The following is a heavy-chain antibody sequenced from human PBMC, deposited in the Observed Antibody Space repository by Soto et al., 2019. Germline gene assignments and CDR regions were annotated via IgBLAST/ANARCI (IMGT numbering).Heavy chain of an antibody. V-gene: IGHV1-2*02. CDR2: IKSFNGDT. CDR1: GYTFTGYN. CDR3: ASVVSPYYDVFTGNWFDP. D-gene: IGHD3-9*01. Sequence: QVPLVQSGAEVKEPGASVKVSCKASGYTFTGYNMHWARQAPGQGLERMGWIKSFNGDTNYAQKFQGRVTLTRDTSISTAFMELCRLSSDDTAVYYCASVVSPYYDVFTGNWFDPWGQGTLVTVSS. J-gene: IGHJ5*02.